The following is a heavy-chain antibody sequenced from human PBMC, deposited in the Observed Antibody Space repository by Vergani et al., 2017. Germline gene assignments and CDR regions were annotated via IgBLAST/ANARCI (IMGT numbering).Heavy chain of an antibody. D-gene: IGHD3-22*01. V-gene: IGHV5-51*01. CDR3: ARLYGRDSSGSKYFDY. J-gene: IGHJ4*02. CDR1: GYSFTNYW. CDR2: IHPADSDT. Sequence: EVQLAQSGAEVKKPGESLKIPCQISGYSFTNYWIGWVRQMPGKGLEWMGIIHPADSDTRYSPSFQGQVTISVNKSISTAYLQRSSLRASDSAMYYCARLYGRDSSGSKYFDYWGQGTLVTVSS.